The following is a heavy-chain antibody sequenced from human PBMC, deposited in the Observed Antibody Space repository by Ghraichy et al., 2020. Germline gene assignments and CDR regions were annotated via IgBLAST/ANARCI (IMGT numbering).Heavy chain of an antibody. CDR3: AREDGDYVRGAFDI. CDR1: GGSISSGGYY. CDR2: IYYSGST. Sequence: SETLSLTCTVSGGSISSGGYYWSWIRQHPGKGLEWIGYIYYSGSTYYNPSLKSRVTISVDTSKNQFSLKLSSVTAADTAVYYCAREDGDYVRGAFDIWGQGTMVTVSS. J-gene: IGHJ3*02. D-gene: IGHD4-17*01. V-gene: IGHV4-31*03.